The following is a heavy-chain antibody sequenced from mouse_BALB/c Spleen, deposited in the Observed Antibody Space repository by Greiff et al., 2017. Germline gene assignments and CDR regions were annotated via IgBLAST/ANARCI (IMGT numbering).Heavy chain of an antibody. CDR1: GFAFSSYD. D-gene: IGHD4-1*01. CDR2: ISSGGGST. J-gene: IGHJ3*01. CDR3: ARTGTGFAY. Sequence: EVKLMESGGGLVKPGGSLKVSCAASGFAFSSYDMSWVRQTPEKRLEWVAYISSGGGSTYYPDTVKGRFTISRDNAKNTLYLQMSSLKSEDTAMYYCARTGTGFAYWGQGTLVTVSA. V-gene: IGHV5-12-1*01.